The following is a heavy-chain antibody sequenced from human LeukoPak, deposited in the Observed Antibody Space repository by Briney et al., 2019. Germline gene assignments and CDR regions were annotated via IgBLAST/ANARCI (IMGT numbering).Heavy chain of an antibody. CDR1: GGSISSYY. J-gene: IGHJ4*02. D-gene: IGHD6-13*01. Sequence: SETLSLTCTVSGGSISSYYWSWIRQPPGKGLEWIGSIYYSGSTYYNPSLKSRVTISVDTSKNQFSLKLSSVTAADTAVYYCARREQQLGYYFDYWGQGTLVTVSS. V-gene: IGHV4-59*05. CDR3: ARREQQLGYYFDY. CDR2: IYYSGST.